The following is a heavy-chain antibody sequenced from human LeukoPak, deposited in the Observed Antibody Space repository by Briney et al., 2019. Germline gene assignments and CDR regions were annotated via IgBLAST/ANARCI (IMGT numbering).Heavy chain of an antibody. CDR2: ISGSGGST. CDR3: AKSGPYCSSTSCNYFDY. CDR1: RFTFSNFA. D-gene: IGHD2-2*01. Sequence: GGSLRLSCAASRFTFSNFAMSWVRQAPGKGLEWVSAISGSGGSTYYADSVKGRFTISRDNSKNALFLQMNSLRAEDTAVYYCAKSGPYCSSTSCNYFDYXXXXTXVXVSX. V-gene: IGHV3-23*01. J-gene: IGHJ4*01.